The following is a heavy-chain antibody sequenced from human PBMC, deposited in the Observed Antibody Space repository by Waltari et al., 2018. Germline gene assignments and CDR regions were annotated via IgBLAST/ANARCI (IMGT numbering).Heavy chain of an antibody. CDR1: GGTFNSYA. Sequence: QVQLEQSGTDVKKPGSAVKVSCRASGGTFNSYAISWVRQAPGQGLEWMGGITPIFGTEYYEQKFKDRVKITADEPTTTAYMQLSSLRSEDTAVYFCAVGWLRGGANFYYGVDFWGQGTTVIVSS. D-gene: IGHD1-26*01. CDR2: ITPIFGTE. CDR3: AVGWLRGGANFYYGVDF. J-gene: IGHJ6*02. V-gene: IGHV1-69*01.